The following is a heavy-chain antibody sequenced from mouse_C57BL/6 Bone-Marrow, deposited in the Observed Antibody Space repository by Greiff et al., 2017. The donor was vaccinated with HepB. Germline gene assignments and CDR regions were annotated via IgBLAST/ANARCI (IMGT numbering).Heavy chain of an antibody. CDR1: GFTFTDYY. D-gene: IGHD1-1*01. CDR3: ASDGSGYSWFAY. J-gene: IGHJ3*01. V-gene: IGHV7-3*01. Sequence: EVKLVESGGGLVQPGGSLSLSCAASGFTFTDYYMSWVRQPPGKALEWLGFIRNKANGYTTEYSASVKGRFTISRENSQRILYLQMNARRAEDSATYYCASDGSGYSWFAYWGQGTLVTVSA. CDR2: IRNKANGYTT.